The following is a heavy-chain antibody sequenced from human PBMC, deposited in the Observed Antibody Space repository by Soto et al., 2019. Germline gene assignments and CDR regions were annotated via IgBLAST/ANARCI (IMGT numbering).Heavy chain of an antibody. CDR1: GFSLRDYY. V-gene: IGHV3-11*01. J-gene: IGHJ4*02. Sequence: QVRLVESGGGLVKPEGSLRLSCAASGFSLRDYYMTWIRQAPGKGLELLSYINPGGDVIKYVDSVEGRFTISRDNAKNSLYLHMNNLSAEDTAVYYCTRDPRIADFWGQGTLVTVSS. CDR2: INPGGDVI. CDR3: TRDPRIADF. D-gene: IGHD2-21*01.